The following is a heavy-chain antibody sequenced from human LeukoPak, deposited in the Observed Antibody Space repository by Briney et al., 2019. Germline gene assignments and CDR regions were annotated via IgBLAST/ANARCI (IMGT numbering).Heavy chain of an antibody. CDR1: GFTFSSYG. V-gene: IGHV3-30*02. CDR3: ARDSSGYYAQSFDY. D-gene: IGHD3-22*01. J-gene: IGHJ4*02. Sequence: GGSLRLSCAASGFTFSSYGMHWVRQAPGKGLEWVAFIRYDGSNKYYADSVKGRFTISRDNAKNSLYLQMNSLRAEDTAVYYCARDSSGYYAQSFDYWGQGTLVTVSS. CDR2: IRYDGSNK.